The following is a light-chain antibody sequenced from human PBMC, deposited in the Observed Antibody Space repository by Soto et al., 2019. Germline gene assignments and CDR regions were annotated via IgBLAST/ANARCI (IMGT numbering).Light chain of an antibody. CDR3: QHRRNWPPMYT. CDR1: QSVGGF. CDR2: DTS. V-gene: IGKV3-11*01. Sequence: DIVLTQSPAPLPLSRGGIATLSCRSSQSVGGFLACYQQKSGQAPRLLIYDTSKRATGIPARFSGSGSRTDFTLPISSLEPEDFAIYQCQHRRNWPPMYTFGQRTTLEIK. J-gene: IGKJ2*01.